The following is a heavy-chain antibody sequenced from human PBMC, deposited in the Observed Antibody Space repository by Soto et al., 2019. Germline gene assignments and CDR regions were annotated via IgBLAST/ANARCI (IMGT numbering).Heavy chain of an antibody. V-gene: IGHV1-18*01. CDR3: ARGRYFATTHRQWWYFDF. J-gene: IGHJ2*01. Sequence: QVELMQSGPEVKRPGTSVKVSCKASGYTFITSGINWVRQTPGQPLEWVGWISPANGDKKYAQKFKDRVILTSETSTDTVNMELTNLRSDDTAVYFCARGRYFATTHRQWWYFDFWGRGTQVTVSS. CDR2: ISPANGDK. CDR1: GYTFITSG. D-gene: IGHD6-19*01.